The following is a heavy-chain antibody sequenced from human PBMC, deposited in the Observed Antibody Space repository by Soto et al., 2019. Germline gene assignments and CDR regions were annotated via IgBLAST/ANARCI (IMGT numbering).Heavy chain of an antibody. V-gene: IGHV3-48*01. CDR3: ARDDTYCSGGSCYAGIDY. D-gene: IGHD2-15*01. J-gene: IGHJ4*02. Sequence: PGGSLRLSCAASGFTFSSYSMNWVRQAPGKGLEWVSYISSSSSTIYYADSVKGRFTISRDNAKNSLYLQMNSLRAEDTAVYYCARDDTYCSGGSCYAGIDYWGQGTLVTVSS. CDR1: GFTFSSYS. CDR2: ISSSSSTI.